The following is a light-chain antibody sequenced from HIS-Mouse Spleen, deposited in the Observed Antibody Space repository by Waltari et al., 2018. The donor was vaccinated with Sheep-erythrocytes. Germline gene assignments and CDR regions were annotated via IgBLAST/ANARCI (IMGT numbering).Light chain of an antibody. J-gene: IGKJ2*01. V-gene: IGKV3-11*01. CDR2: DAS. CDR1: QSVSSY. CDR3: QQRSNWLYT. Sequence: EIVLTQSPATLSLSPGERATLSCRASQSVSSYLAWYQQKPGQAPRLLIYDASNRATGIPARFSGSGSGTDFTLTISSLEREDFAVYYCQQRSNWLYTFGQGTKLEIK.